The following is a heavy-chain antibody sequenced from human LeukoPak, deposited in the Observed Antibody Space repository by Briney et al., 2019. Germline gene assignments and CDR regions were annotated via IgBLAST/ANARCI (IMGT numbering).Heavy chain of an antibody. V-gene: IGHV3-30*18. CDR3: AKDRDSGRYPEFLDY. CDR1: GFSFSSYG. CDR2: ISYDGNNK. Sequence: GGSLRLSCAASGFSFSSYGMHWVRQAPGKGLEWVAVISYDGNNKKYADSVKGRFTISRDNSKNTLYVQMNSLRAEDTAVYYCAKDRDSGRYPEFLDYWGQGTLVTVSS. D-gene: IGHD1-26*01. J-gene: IGHJ4*02.